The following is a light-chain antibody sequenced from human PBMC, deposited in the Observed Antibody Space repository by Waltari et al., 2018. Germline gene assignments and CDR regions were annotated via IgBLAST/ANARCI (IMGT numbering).Light chain of an antibody. CDR1: QSINRW. V-gene: IGKV1-5*03. CDR2: RTS. J-gene: IGKJ2*01. CDR3: QQYSGVPYT. Sequence: DLQMTQSPSTLSASVGASVTITCRASQSINRWLAWYQQKPGTPPKLLIYRTSSLQSGVPSSFSGSGSETEFTLTINSLQPDDFATYYCQQYSGVPYTFGQGTKLEIK.